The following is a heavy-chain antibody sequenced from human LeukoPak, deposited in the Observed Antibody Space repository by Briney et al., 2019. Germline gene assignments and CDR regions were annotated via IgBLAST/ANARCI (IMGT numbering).Heavy chain of an antibody. V-gene: IGHV3-23*01. J-gene: IGHJ4*02. CDR3: AKGGGATVPFDN. CDR1: GFTFSSYA. D-gene: IGHD4-11*01. CDR2: ISVSGGST. Sequence: GGSLILSCAAPGFTFSSYAMSWGRQAPGKGLEWVSVISVSGGSTYYADSVKGRFTISRDNSKNTLYLQMNSLRVEDTAVYYCAKGGGATVPFDNWGQGTLVTVSS.